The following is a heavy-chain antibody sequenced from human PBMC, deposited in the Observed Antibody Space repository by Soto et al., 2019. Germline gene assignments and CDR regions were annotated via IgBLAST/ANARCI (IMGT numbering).Heavy chain of an antibody. D-gene: IGHD5-18*01. Sequence: SETLSLTCTVSGGSISSGDYYWSWIRQPPGKGLEWIGYIYYSGSTYYNPSLKSRVTISVDTSKNQFSLKLNSVTAADTAVYYCAIYTAIQPTFDFRAQGTPVTVSA. V-gene: IGHV4-30-4*01. CDR2: IYYSGST. CDR3: AIYTAIQPTFDF. J-gene: IGHJ4*02. CDR1: GGSISSGDYY.